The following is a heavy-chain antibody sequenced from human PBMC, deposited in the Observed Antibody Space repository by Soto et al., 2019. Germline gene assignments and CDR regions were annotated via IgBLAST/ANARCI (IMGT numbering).Heavy chain of an antibody. CDR3: YVWGSYRNAFDI. D-gene: IGHD3-16*02. CDR2: MNPNRGNT. V-gene: IGHV1-8*01. CDR1: GYTFTSYD. J-gene: IGHJ3*02. Sequence: GASVKVSCKASGYTFTSYDINWLRQATGEGLELMGWMNPNRGNTGYAQKFQGRVTMTRNTSISTAYIELSSLRSEDTAVYYCYVWGSYRNAFDIWGQGTMVTV.